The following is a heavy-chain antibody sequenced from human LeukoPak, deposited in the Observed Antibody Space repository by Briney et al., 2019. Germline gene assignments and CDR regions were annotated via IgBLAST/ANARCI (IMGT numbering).Heavy chain of an antibody. CDR2: SHSNGDT. D-gene: IGHD3-3*01. V-gene: IGHV4-4*09. CDR1: GGSITSYY. Sequence: SETLSLTCSVSGGSITSYYWSWVRQPPGKGLEWIAYSHSNGDTNYNPSLKSRITISVDTSKNEISLKLRSVTAADTAVYYCLGSGYSVDYWGQGTLATVSS. CDR3: LGSGYSVDY. J-gene: IGHJ4*02.